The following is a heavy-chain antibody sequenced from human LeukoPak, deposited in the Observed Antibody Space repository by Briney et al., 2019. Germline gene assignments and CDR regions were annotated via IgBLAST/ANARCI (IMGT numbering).Heavy chain of an antibody. CDR2: IKQDGSEK. CDR3: AGDWDF. CDR1: EFTFINYW. Sequence: PGGSLRLSCAASEFTFINYWMSCVRQAPGKGLEWVANIKQDGSEKYYLDSVKGRFTISRDNAKNSLYLQMNSLRAEDTALYYCAGDWDFWGQGTLVTVSS. J-gene: IGHJ4*02. V-gene: IGHV3-7*01.